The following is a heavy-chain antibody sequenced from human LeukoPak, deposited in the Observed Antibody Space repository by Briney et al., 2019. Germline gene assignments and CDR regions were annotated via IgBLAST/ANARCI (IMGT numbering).Heavy chain of an antibody. CDR1: GYTFTGYY. V-gene: IGHV1-2*02. CDR3: ARHSYGSHFFDY. Sequence: ASVKVSCKASGYTFTGYYMHWVRQAPGQGLEWMGWINPSSGGTNYAQKFQGRVTMTTDTSTSTAYMELRSLRSDDTAVYYCARHSYGSHFFDYWGQGTLVTVSS. J-gene: IGHJ4*02. CDR2: INPSSGGT. D-gene: IGHD5-18*01.